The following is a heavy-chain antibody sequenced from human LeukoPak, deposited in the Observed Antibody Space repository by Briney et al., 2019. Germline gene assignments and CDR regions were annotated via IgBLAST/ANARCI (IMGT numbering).Heavy chain of an antibody. CDR1: GYTFTGYY. CDR2: INPNSGGT. D-gene: IGHD5-24*01. V-gene: IGHV1-2*02. CDR3: ARAKSWGEMANDY. Sequence: ASVKVSCKASGYTFTGYYMHWVRQAPGQGLEWMGWINPNSGGTNYAQKFQGRVTMTRDTSISTAYMELSRLRSDGTAVYYCARAKSWGEMANDYWGQGTLVTVSS. J-gene: IGHJ4*02.